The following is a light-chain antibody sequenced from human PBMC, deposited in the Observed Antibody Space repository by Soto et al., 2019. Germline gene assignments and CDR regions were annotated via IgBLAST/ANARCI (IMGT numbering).Light chain of an antibody. CDR2: GAS. V-gene: IGKV1-39*01. J-gene: IGKJ1*01. CDR1: QSISIY. Sequence: DIPMTQSPSSLSASVGDRVTITCRASQSISIYLNWYQQTPGKAPKLLIYGASTLQSGVPSRFGGSGSGTDFTLTISSLQPEDFATYYCQQTSSPPWTFGQGTKVEIK. CDR3: QQTSSPPWT.